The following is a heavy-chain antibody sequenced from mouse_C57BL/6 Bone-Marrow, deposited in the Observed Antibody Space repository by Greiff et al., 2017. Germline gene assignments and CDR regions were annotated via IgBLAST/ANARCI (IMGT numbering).Heavy chain of an antibody. CDR1: GYSFTGYF. V-gene: IGHV1-20*01. J-gene: IGHJ2*01. D-gene: IGHD2-1*01. Sequence: FQLQQSGPELVKPGDSVKISCKASGYSFTGYFMNWVMQSHGKSLEWIGRINPYNGDTFYNQKFKGKATLTVDKSSSTAHMELRSLTSEDSAVYYCARDYGNDYWGQGTTLTVSS. CDR3: ARDYGNDY. CDR2: INPYNGDT.